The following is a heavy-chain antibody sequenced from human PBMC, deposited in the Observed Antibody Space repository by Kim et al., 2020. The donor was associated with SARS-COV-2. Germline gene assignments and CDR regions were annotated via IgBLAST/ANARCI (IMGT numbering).Heavy chain of an antibody. J-gene: IGHJ4*02. V-gene: IGHV1-3*01. CDR2: INAGNGNT. CDR3: ARGLALGLLWFGERPGGFDY. CDR1: GYTFTSYA. D-gene: IGHD3-10*01. Sequence: ASVKVSCKASGYTFTSYAMHWVRQAPGQRLEWMGWINAGNGNTKYSQKFQGRVTITRDTSASTAYMELSSLRSEDTAVYYCARGLALGLLWFGERPGGFDYWGQGTLVTVSS.